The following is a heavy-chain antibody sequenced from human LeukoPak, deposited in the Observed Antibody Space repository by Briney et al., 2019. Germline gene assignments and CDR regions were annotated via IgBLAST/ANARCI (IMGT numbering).Heavy chain of an antibody. CDR2: IYYSGST. V-gene: IGHV4-30-4*01. J-gene: IGHJ5*02. D-gene: IGHD6-13*01. Sequence: SETLSLTCTVSGGSISSGDYYWSWIRQPPGKGLEWIGYIYYSGSTYYNPSLESRVTISVDTSKNQFSLKLSSVTAADTAVYYCARVEAAGTGGVDPWGQGTLVTVSS. CDR1: GGSISSGDYY. CDR3: ARVEAAGTGGVDP.